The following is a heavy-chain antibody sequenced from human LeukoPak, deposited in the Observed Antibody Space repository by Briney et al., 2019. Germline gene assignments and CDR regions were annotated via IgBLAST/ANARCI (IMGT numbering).Heavy chain of an antibody. CDR2: IYYSGTT. D-gene: IGHD1-7*01. J-gene: IGHJ4*02. CDR1: GGSISSGSYF. V-gene: IGHV4-39*01. Sequence: PSETLSLTCTVSGGSISSGSYFWGWIRQPPGKGLEWIGTIYYSGTTYYNPSLKSRVTISVDTSKNQFSLKLSSVTAADTAVYYCARQSVELRASGGDYFDYWGQGTLVTVSS. CDR3: ARQSVELRASGGDYFDY.